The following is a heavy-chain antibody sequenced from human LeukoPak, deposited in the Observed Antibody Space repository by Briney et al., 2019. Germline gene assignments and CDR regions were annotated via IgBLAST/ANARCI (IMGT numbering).Heavy chain of an antibody. Sequence: GGSLRLSCVASGFTFSNYWMSWVRQSPGKGREWVANIKQDGSEKYYGDSVKGRFTISRDNAGNSLYYCARRIAGSDTGGYFQESGQGTLATVSS. V-gene: IGHV3-7*02. CDR1: GFTFSNYW. CDR2: IKQDGSEK. J-gene: IGHJ1*01. CDR3: E. D-gene: IGHD6-13*01.